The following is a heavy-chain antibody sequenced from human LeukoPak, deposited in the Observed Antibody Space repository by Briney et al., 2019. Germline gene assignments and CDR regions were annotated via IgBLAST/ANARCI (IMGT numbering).Heavy chain of an antibody. D-gene: IGHD2-21*01. V-gene: IGHV1-2*02. CDR1: GYTFTGYY. CDR3: ARGGGYCGGSCYGIDY. J-gene: IGHJ4*02. CDR2: INPNSGGT. Sequence: ASVKVSCKASGYTFTGYYMHWVRQAPGQGLEWMGWINPNSGGTNYAQKFQGRVTMTRDTSISTAYMELSRLRSDDTAVYYCARGGGYCGGSCYGIDYWGQGTLVTVSS.